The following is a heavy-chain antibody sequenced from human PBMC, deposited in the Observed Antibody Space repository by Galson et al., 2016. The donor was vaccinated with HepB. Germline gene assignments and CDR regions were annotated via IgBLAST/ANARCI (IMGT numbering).Heavy chain of an antibody. CDR3: AKDVGLYGFLDY. CDR1: GFTFSRYG. CDR2: ISYDGGDK. D-gene: IGHD3-10*01. J-gene: IGHJ4*02. Sequence: SLRLSCAASGFTFSRYGMHWVRQAPGKGLEWVAVISYDGGDKQYADSVKGRFTVSRDNSKNTLFLQMNSLRVEDTAVYYCAKDVGLYGFLDYWGQGTVVTVSS. V-gene: IGHV3-30*19.